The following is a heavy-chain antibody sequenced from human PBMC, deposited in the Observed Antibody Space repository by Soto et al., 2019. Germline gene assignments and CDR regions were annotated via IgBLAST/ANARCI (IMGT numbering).Heavy chain of an antibody. Sequence: GGSLRVSCAASGFTFSSYGMHWVRQAPGKGLEWVAVISYDGSNKYYADSVKGRFTISRDNSKNTLYLQMNSLRAEDTAVYYCANQVGANRNCMDVWGQGTTVTVS. J-gene: IGHJ6*02. CDR2: ISYDGSNK. CDR1: GFTFSSYG. V-gene: IGHV3-30*18. CDR3: ANQVGANRNCMDV. D-gene: IGHD1-26*01.